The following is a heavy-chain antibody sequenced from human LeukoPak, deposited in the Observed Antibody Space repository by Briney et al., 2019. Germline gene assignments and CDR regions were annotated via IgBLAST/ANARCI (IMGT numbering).Heavy chain of an antibody. D-gene: IGHD1-26*01. V-gene: IGHV4-61*02. CDR2: ISSSGST. Sequence: PSQTLSLTCTVSGDSISSGDYYWSWIRQPAGKGLEWIGRISSSGSTNYNPSLKSRVTISVDTSKDQFSLKLSSVTAADTAVYYCARGFSGSFYYYYYMDVWGKGTTVTVSS. CDR1: GDSISSGDYY. J-gene: IGHJ6*03. CDR3: ARGFSGSFYYYYYMDV.